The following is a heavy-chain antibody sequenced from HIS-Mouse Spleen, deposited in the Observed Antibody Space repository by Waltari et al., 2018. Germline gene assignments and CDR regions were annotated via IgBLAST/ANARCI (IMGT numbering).Heavy chain of an antibody. J-gene: IGHJ3*02. CDR2: INHSGST. V-gene: IGHV4-34*01. D-gene: IGHD1-26*01. CDR3: ARGPKWVDAFDI. CDR1: GGSFSGYY. Sequence: QVQLQQWGAGLLKPSETLSLTCAVHGGSFSGYYWSWIRQPPGKGLEWIGEINHSGSTNYNPSLKSRVTISVDTSKNQFSLKLSSVTAADTAVYYCARGPKWVDAFDIWGQGTMVTVSS.